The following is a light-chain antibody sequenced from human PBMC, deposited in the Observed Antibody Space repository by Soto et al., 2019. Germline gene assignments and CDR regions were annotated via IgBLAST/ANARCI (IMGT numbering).Light chain of an antibody. CDR3: THYPGRTNHYV. Sequence: QSALTQPPSASGSLGHSVTISCTGTSSDVGRYNYVSWFQQHPDKAPKLMIYEVNKRPSGVPDRFSGSKSGNTASLTVSGLQAEVEANYYRTHYPGRTNHYVFAPGTKLTVL. CDR2: EVN. V-gene: IGLV2-8*01. CDR1: SSDVGRYNY. J-gene: IGLJ1*01.